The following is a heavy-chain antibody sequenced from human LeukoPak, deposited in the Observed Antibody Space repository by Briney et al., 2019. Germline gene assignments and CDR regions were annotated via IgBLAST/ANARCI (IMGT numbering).Heavy chain of an antibody. CDR3: TSGSDSRKQGY. J-gene: IGHJ4*02. Sequence: PSDTLSLTCAVYGGSLSDHYWSWIRQPPGKGLEWTGEISQNKGIKYNPSLNSRVILSLDPSRNQFSLKLSSVTAADTAMYYCTSGSDSRKQGYYGQGTLVTVSS. D-gene: IGHD6-13*01. V-gene: IGHV4-34*01. CDR1: GGSLSDHY. CDR2: ISQNKGI.